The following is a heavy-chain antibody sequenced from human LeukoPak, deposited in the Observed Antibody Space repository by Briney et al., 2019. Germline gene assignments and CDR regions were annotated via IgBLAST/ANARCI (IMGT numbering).Heavy chain of an antibody. J-gene: IGHJ4*02. CDR2: IYKAGNT. V-gene: IGHV4-39*01. CDR1: GGSISSTTYY. D-gene: IGHD5-24*01. Sequence: NPSETLSLTCTVSGGSISSTTYYWAWIRQPPGKGLEWIGSIYKAGNTNYSPSPRSRVFISVDTSNNQFSLSLSSVTAADTAMYYCARGRVEMATIDFDYWGQGTLVTVSS. CDR3: ARGRVEMATIDFDY.